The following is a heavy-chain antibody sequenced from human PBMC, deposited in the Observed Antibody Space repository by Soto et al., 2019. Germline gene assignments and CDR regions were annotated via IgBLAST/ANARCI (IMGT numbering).Heavy chain of an antibody. V-gene: IGHV1-69*08. CDR3: ARDPGHGDYHY. CDR1: GGTFSSYT. Sequence: QVQLVQSGAEVKKPGSSVKVSCKASGGTFSSYTISWVRQAPGQGLEWMGRIIPILGIANYAQNFKGRVTINADKSTSTAYMELSSMSSEDTDVYYCARDPGHGDYHYWGQGTLVTVSS. D-gene: IGHD4-17*01. J-gene: IGHJ4*02. CDR2: IIPILGIA.